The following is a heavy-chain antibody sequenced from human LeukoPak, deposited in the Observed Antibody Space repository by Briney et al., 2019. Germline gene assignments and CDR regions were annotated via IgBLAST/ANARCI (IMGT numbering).Heavy chain of an antibody. CDR3: ATVAGYCSSTSCYSNWFDP. Sequence: GGSLRLSCAASGFTFSDYYMSWIRQAPGKGLVWVSYISSSGVTIYYADSVKGRFTISRDNAKNSLYLQMNSLRAEDTAVYYCATVAGYCSSTSCYSNWFDPWGQGTLVTVSS. J-gene: IGHJ5*02. CDR1: GFTFSDYY. V-gene: IGHV3-11*01. CDR2: ISSSGVTI. D-gene: IGHD2-2*03.